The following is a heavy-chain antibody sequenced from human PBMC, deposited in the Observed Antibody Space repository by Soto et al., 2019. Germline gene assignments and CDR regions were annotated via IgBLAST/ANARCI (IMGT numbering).Heavy chain of an antibody. CDR2: IYSGGST. Sequence: GGSLRLSCAASGFTVSSNYMSWVRQAPGKGLEWVSVIYSGGSTYYADSVKGRFTISRDNSKNTLYLQMNSLRAEDTAVYYCARETLTGERNLYAFDIWGQGTMVTVSS. CDR3: ARETLTGERNLYAFDI. V-gene: IGHV3-66*02. J-gene: IGHJ3*02. D-gene: IGHD7-27*01. CDR1: GFTVSSNY.